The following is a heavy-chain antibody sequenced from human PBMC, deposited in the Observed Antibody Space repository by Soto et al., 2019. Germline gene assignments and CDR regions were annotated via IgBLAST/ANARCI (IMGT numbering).Heavy chain of an antibody. CDR3: ARAAGSTYYDFWSGYSKYYFDY. V-gene: IGHV1-2*04. J-gene: IGHJ4*02. Sequence: QVQLVQSGAEVKKPGASVKVSCKASGYTFTGYYMHWVRQAPGQGLEWMGWINPNSGGTNYAQKFQGWVIMTRDTSISTAYMELSRLRSDDTAVYYCARAAGSTYYDFWSGYSKYYFDYWGQGTLVTVSS. D-gene: IGHD3-3*01. CDR1: GYTFTGYY. CDR2: INPNSGGT.